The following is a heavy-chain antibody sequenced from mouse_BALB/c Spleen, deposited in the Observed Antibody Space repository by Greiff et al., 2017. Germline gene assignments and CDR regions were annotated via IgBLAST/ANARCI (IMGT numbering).Heavy chain of an antibody. CDR1: GYSFTNYL. J-gene: IGHJ2*01. CDR3: TRYYRYEGSYFDY. D-gene: IGHD2-14*01. V-gene: IGHV1-54*01. Sequence: QVQLKESGAELVRPGTSVQVSCKASGYSFTNYLIEWVKQRPGQGLDWIGAIYSGNSDTSYNQKFKGKAKLTAVTSASTAYMELSSLTNEDSAVYYCTRYYRYEGSYFDYRGQGTTLTVSS. CDR2: IYSGNSDT.